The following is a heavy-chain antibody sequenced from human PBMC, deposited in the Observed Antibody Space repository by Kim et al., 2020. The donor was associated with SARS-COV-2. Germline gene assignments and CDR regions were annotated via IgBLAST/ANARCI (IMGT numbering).Heavy chain of an antibody. Sequence: GGSLRLSCAASGFTFSNAWMSWVRQAPGKGLEWVGRIKSKTDGGTTDYAAPVKGRFTISRDDSKNTLYLQMNSLKTEDTAVYYCTTDRPIVVVVAASWLWGQGTLVTVSS. CDR1: GFTFSNAW. D-gene: IGHD2-15*01. J-gene: IGHJ4*02. V-gene: IGHV3-15*01. CDR2: IKSKTDGGTT. CDR3: TTDRPIVVVVAASWL.